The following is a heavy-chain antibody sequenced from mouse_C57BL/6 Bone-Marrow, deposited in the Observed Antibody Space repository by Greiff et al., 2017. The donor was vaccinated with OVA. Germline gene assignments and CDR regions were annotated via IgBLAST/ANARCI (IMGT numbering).Heavy chain of an antibody. CDR1: GFTFSDYY. CDR2: INYDGSST. V-gene: IGHV5-16*01. J-gene: IGHJ4*01. Sequence: DVKLLESEGGLVQPGSSMKLSCTASGFTFSDYYMPWVRQVPEKGLEWVANINYDGSSTYYLDSLKSRFIISRDNAKNILYLQMSSLKSEDTATYYCARGNAACAMDYWGQGTSVTVSS. D-gene: IGHD1-2*01. CDR3: ARGNAACAMDY.